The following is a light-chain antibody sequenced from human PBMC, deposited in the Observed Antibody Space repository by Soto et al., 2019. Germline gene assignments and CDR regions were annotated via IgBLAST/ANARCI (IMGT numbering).Light chain of an antibody. Sequence: EIVLTQSPGTLSLSPGERATLSCRASQSVSSSYLAWYQQKPGQAPRVLIFGASSRATGIPDRFSGSGSGTDFTLTISRLEPEDFAVYYCQQYHSSPRTFGQGTKVDIK. CDR2: GAS. CDR1: QSVSSSY. J-gene: IGKJ1*01. CDR3: QQYHSSPRT. V-gene: IGKV3-20*01.